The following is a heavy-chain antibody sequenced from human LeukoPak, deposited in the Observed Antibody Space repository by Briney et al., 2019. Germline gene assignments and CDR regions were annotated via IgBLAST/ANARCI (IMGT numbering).Heavy chain of an antibody. V-gene: IGHV5-51*01. CDR2: IYPGDSDT. Sequence: GESLKISCKGYGFSFYSYWLGWVRQMPGKGLEWMGIIYPGDSDTRYRPSFQGQVTISADKSISTAYLQWSSLKASDTAMYYCARNVGHSSGWWNFDYWGQGTLVTVSS. J-gene: IGHJ4*02. CDR3: ARNVGHSSGWWNFDY. CDR1: GFSFYSYW. D-gene: IGHD6-19*01.